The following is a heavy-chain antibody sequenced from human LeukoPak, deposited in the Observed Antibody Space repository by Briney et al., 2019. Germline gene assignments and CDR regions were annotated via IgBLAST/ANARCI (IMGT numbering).Heavy chain of an antibody. D-gene: IGHD1-26*01. CDR2: ITSSSSYI. V-gene: IGHV3-21*01. CDR1: GFTFSSYS. CDR3: ARERELLRAFDI. Sequence: PGGSLRLSCAASGFTFSSYSMNWVRQAPGKGLEWVSSITSSSSYIYYADSVKGRFTISRDNAKNSLYLQMNSLRAEDTGVYYCARERELLRAFDIWGQGTMVTVSS. J-gene: IGHJ3*02.